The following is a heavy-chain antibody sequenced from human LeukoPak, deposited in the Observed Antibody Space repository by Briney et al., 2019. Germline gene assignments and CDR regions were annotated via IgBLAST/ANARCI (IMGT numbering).Heavy chain of an antibody. J-gene: IGHJ6*02. Sequence: SETLSLTCTVSGGSVSSSSYYWGWLRQPPGKGLEWIGSIYYSGSTYYNPSLKSRVAISVDPSKNQFSLKLSSVTAADTAVYYCARRRGARRVVPANYYYGMDVWGQGTTVTVS. V-gene: IGHV4-39*07. CDR3: ARRRGARRVVPANYYYGMDV. CDR2: IYYSGST. D-gene: IGHD2-2*01. CDR1: GGSVSSSSYY.